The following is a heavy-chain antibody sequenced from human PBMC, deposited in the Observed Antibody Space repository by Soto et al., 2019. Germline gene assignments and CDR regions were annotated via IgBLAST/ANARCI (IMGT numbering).Heavy chain of an antibody. D-gene: IGHD6-19*01. CDR1: GYSISSGYH. J-gene: IGHJ4*02. CDR2: IHHSGTT. CDR3: AREISPYNSDWLAY. Sequence: SETLSLTCAVSGYSISSGYHWGWIRQPPGKGLEWIGSIHHSGTTYYNPSLRSRVTISVDTSKNQFSLRLSSVTAADTAVYYCAREISPYNSDWLAYWGQGTLFTAPQ. V-gene: IGHV4-38-2*02.